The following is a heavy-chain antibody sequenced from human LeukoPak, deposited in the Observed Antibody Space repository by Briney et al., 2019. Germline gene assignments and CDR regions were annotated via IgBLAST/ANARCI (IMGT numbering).Heavy chain of an antibody. CDR2: INHSGST. V-gene: IGHV4-34*01. CDR1: GGSFSGYY. CDR3: ARGPYYDFWSGYYTSFDY. D-gene: IGHD3-3*01. J-gene: IGHJ4*02. Sequence: SETLSLICAVYGGSFSGYYWSWIRQPPGKGLEWIGEINHSGSTNYNPSLKSRVTISVDTSKNQFSLKLSSVTAADTAVYYCARGPYYDFWSGYYTSFDYWGQGTLVTVSS.